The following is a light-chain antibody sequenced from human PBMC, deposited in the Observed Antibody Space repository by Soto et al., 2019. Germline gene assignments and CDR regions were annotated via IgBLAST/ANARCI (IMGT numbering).Light chain of an antibody. CDR2: DVS. CDR1: QSIGDS. Sequence: DIQMIQSPSTLSASVGDRGTITCRASQSIGDSLAWYQQKPGKAPYLLISDVSSLERGVPSRFSGSGSGTEFTLTISSMQPDDFATFYCQQYNGYSRTFGQGTKVDIK. J-gene: IGKJ1*01. CDR3: QQYNGYSRT. V-gene: IGKV1-5*01.